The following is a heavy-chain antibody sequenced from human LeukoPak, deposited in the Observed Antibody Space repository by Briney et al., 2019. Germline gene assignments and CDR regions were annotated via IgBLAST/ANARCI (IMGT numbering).Heavy chain of an antibody. D-gene: IGHD6-19*01. J-gene: IGHJ2*01. V-gene: IGHV4-61*02. CDR3: ARDTGGYSSGWFLGSWYFDL. CDR2: IYTSGST. Sequence: SETLSLTCTVSGGSISSGSYYWSWIRQPAGKGLEWIGRIYTSGSTNYNPSLKSRVTISVDTSKNQFSLKLSSVTAADTAVYYCARDTGGYSSGWFLGSWYFDLWGRGTLVTVSS. CDR1: GGSISSGSYY.